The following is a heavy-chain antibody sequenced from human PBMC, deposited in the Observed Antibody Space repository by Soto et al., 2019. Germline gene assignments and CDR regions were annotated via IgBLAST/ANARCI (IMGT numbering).Heavy chain of an antibody. Sequence: EVQLVESGGGLVQPGGSLRLSCAASGFTFSSYSMNWVRQAPGKGLEWVSYISSSSSTIYYADSVKGRFTISRDNAKNSLYLQMNSLRDEATAVYYCASVPGGSYYIDYWGQGTLVTVSS. CDR2: ISSSSSTI. V-gene: IGHV3-48*02. CDR1: GFTFSSYS. J-gene: IGHJ4*02. CDR3: ASVPGGSYYIDY. D-gene: IGHD1-26*01.